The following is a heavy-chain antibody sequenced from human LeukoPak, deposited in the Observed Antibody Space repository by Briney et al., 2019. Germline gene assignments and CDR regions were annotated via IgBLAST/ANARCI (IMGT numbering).Heavy chain of an antibody. V-gene: IGHV4-30-2*01. CDR1: GGSISSGGYY. CDR3: ARDSGDCSSTSCYSYYYMDV. CDR2: IYHSGST. Sequence: SETLSLTCTVSGGSISSGGYYWSWIRQPPGKGLEWIGYIYHSGSTYYNPSLKSRVTISVDRSKNQFSLKLSSVTAADTAVYYCARDSGDCSSTSCYSYYYMDVWGKGTTVTVSS. D-gene: IGHD2-2*01. J-gene: IGHJ6*03.